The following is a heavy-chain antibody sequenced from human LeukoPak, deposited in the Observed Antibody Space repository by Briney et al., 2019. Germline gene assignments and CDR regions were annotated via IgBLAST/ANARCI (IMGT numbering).Heavy chain of an antibody. V-gene: IGHV5-51*01. CDR3: ARAKGNDFWSGYPRALGY. J-gene: IGHJ4*02. CDR1: GYSFTSYW. CDR2: IYPGDSDT. D-gene: IGHD3-3*01. Sequence: GESLKISCKGSGYSFTSYWVGWVRQMPGKGLEWMGIIYPGDSDTRYSPSFQGQVTISADKSISTAYLQWSSLKASDTAMYYCARAKGNDFWSGYPRALGYWGQGTPVTVSS.